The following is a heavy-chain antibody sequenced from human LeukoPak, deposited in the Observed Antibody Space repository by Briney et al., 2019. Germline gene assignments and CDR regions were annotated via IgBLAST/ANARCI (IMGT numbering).Heavy chain of an antibody. CDR1: GYTLTELS. Sequence: ASVKVSCKVSGYTLTELSMHWVRQAPGKGLEWMGGFDPEDGETIYAQKFQGRVTMTTDTSTSTAYMELRSLRSDDTAVYYCARDLVVVAATDREYFQHWGQGTLVTVSS. CDR3: ARDLVVVAATDREYFQH. CDR2: FDPEDGET. J-gene: IGHJ1*01. V-gene: IGHV1-24*01. D-gene: IGHD2-15*01.